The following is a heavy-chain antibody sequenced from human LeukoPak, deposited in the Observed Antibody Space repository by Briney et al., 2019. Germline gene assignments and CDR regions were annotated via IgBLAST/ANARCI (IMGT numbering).Heavy chain of an antibody. J-gene: IGHJ4*02. CDR2: IKQDGSEK. D-gene: IGHD3-22*01. V-gene: IGHV3-7*03. CDR1: GFTFSSYW. CDR3: AKCGYYDSSGYLCYFDY. Sequence: GGSLRLSCAASGFTFSSYWMSWVRQAPGKGLEWVANIKQDGSEKYYVDSVKGRFTISRDNAKNSLYLQMNSLRAEDTALYYCAKCGYYDSSGYLCYFDYWGQGTLVTVSS.